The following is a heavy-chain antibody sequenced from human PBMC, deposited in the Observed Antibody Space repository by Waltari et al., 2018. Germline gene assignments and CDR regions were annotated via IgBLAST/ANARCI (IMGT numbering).Heavy chain of an antibody. CDR2: VQFSASP. D-gene: IGHD2-21*02. CDR1: GGSVRSSASH. V-gene: IGHV4-39*07. J-gene: IGHJ2*01. Sequence: QWPLQESGPGLVKPSDTLSLTCPVSGGSVRSSASHWAWIRRAPGGGLEWIGSVQFSASPFYNPSLLSRVTISVEPSTNEFSLTLRSVTAADTAVYFCARDSSDFKWFFDLWGRGILVTVAS. CDR3: ARDSSDFKWFFDL.